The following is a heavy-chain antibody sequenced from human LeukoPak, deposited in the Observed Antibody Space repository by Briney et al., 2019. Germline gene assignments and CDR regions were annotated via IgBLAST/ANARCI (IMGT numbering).Heavy chain of an antibody. Sequence: EWIGYIYYSGSTNYNPSLKSRVTISVDTSKNQFSLKLSSVTAADTAVYYCARGDYSNYYYGMDVWGQGTTVTVSS. CDR2: IYYSGST. V-gene: IGHV4-59*09. CDR3: ARGDYSNYYYGMDV. D-gene: IGHD2-21*01. J-gene: IGHJ6*02.